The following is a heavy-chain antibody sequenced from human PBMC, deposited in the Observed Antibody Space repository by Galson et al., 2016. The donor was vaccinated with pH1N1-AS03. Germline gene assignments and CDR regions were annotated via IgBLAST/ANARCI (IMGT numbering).Heavy chain of an antibody. V-gene: IGHV3-64*01. D-gene: IGHD3-3*01. CDR1: GFTFSNYA. CDR2: ISSDGSGT. J-gene: IGHJ4*02. CDR3: ARTQTYDAFWVSYFGD. Sequence: SLRLSCAASGFTFSNYAIHWVRQAPGKGLEYVAAISSDGSGTYYANSVKARFSISRDNSKNKVYLQMGSLRGEDTAVYYCARTQTYDAFWVSYFGDWGQGSLVTVSS.